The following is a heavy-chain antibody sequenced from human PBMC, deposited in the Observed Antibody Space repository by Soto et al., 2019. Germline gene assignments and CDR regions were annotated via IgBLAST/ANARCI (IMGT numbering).Heavy chain of an antibody. CDR3: ARSGRSGYYYYYGMDV. Sequence: SETLSLTCTVSGDSISGYYWSWIRQSPGKGLEWIGYIYESGSINYNPSLKSRVTMSIDTSKNQFSLKLSSVTAADTAVYYCARSGRSGYYYYYGMDVWGQGTTVTVSS. V-gene: IGHV4-59*01. CDR1: GDSISGYY. CDR2: IYESGSI. J-gene: IGHJ6*02. D-gene: IGHD3-22*01.